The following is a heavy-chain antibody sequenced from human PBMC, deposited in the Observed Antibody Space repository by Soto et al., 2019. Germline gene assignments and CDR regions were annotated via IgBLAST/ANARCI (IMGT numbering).Heavy chain of an antibody. CDR3: PGGGGSTGEYYYHYYTLDV. CDR2: IYSGDST. D-gene: IGHD4-4*01. V-gene: IGHV3-53*01. CDR1: GFTISNNY. J-gene: IGHJ6*02. Sequence: EVQLVESGGGLVQPGGSLRLSCAASGFTISNNYMNWVRQAPGKGLEWVLFIYSGDSTNYADSVKGRFTISRDDSKNTVYLQLNTLRAEDTAVYYWPGGGGSTGEYYYHYYTLDVWGQGTTVTVSS.